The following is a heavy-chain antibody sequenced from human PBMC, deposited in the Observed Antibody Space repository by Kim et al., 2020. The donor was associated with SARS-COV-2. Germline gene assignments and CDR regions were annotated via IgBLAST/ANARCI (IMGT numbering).Heavy chain of an antibody. Sequence: GGSLRLSCAASGFTISSNYMSWVRQAPGKGLEWVSVIYSGGSTYYADSVKGRFTISRDNSKNTLYLQMNSLRAEDTAVYYCARAISSTLYYFDYWGQGTL. CDR3: ARAISSTLYYFDY. V-gene: IGHV3-53*01. CDR2: IYSGGST. CDR1: GFTISSNY. J-gene: IGHJ4*02. D-gene: IGHD6-13*01.